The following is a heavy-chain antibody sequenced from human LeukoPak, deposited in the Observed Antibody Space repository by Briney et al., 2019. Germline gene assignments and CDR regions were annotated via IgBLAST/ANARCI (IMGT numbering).Heavy chain of an antibody. Sequence: GGSLRLSCAASGFTFSDYYMSWIRQAPGKGLEWVSYISSSGSTIYYADSVKGRFTISRDNAKNSLYLQMNSLRAEDTAVYYCARDVYDYVWGSYRLFDYWGQGTLVTVSS. V-gene: IGHV3-11*04. CDR2: ISSSGSTI. D-gene: IGHD3-16*02. CDR3: ARDVYDYVWGSYRLFDY. J-gene: IGHJ4*02. CDR1: GFTFSDYY.